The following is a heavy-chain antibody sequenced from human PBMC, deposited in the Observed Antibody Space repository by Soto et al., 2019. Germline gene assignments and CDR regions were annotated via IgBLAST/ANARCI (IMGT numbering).Heavy chain of an antibody. CDR2: INHGGSI. CDR3: ARVRQYCSWSNCYQAP. Sequence: SETLSLTCAVSGDSIISTNWLHWVRQSPDKGLEWIGEINHGGSINYNPSLKSRVTISMDKSRNQFSLKLNSVTAADTAVYYCARVRQYCSWSNCYQAPWGQGHMVTVSS. D-gene: IGHD2-15*01. CDR1: GDSIISTNW. J-gene: IGHJ5*02. V-gene: IGHV4-4*02.